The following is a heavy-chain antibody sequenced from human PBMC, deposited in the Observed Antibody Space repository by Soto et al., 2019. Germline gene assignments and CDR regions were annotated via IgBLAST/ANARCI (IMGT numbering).Heavy chain of an antibody. D-gene: IGHD4-17*01. CDR2: ISADNGNT. Sequence: QVQLVQSGAEVKKPGASVKVSCKASGYTFTTYGISWVRQAPGQGLEWLGWISADNGNTKYAQKVQGRVTMTTDTSPSTAYMELRSLRSDDTAVYYCAREAVTPDWFDPWGQGTLVTVSS. CDR1: GYTFTTYG. J-gene: IGHJ5*02. V-gene: IGHV1-18*01. CDR3: AREAVTPDWFDP.